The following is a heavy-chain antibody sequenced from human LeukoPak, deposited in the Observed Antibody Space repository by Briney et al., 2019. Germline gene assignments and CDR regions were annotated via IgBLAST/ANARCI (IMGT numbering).Heavy chain of an antibody. Sequence: GASLKISCKGSGYSFTSYWIGWVRQMPGKGLEWMGIIYPGDSDTRYSPSFQGQVTISADKSISTAYLQWSSLKASDTAMYYCARHHSTYGSGFDYWGQGTLVTVSS. CDR3: ARHHSTYGSGFDY. V-gene: IGHV5-51*01. CDR1: GYSFTSYW. D-gene: IGHD3-10*01. J-gene: IGHJ4*02. CDR2: IYPGDSDT.